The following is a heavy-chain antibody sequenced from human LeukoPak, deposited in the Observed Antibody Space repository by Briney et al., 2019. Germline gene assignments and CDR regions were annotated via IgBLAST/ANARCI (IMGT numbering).Heavy chain of an antibody. CDR3: ARDWDAMNNCFDP. J-gene: IGHJ5*02. D-gene: IGHD1-26*01. Sequence: GAAETLSCKESGYTFTNYGSSWVRHGPGRGIEWMGWISTNSDIRTYAQTLQGRFTMTTDTATTTAYMELNNLTFDDTAVYYCARDWDAMNNCFDPWGQGTPVTVSS. V-gene: IGHV1-18*01. CDR2: ISTNSDIR. CDR1: GYTFTNYG.